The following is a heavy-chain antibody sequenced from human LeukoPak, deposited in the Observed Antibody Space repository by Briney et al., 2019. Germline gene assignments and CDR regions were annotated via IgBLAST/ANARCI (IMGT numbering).Heavy chain of an antibody. CDR2: ISVYNGNT. CDR1: GYTFTSYG. J-gene: IGHJ5*02. Sequence: GASVKVSCKASGYTFTSYGISWVRQAPGQGFEWMGWISVYNGNTNYAQKFQGRVTMTTDTSTSTAYMELRSLRSDDTAVYYCARDRDVLLWFGESQYNWFDPWGQGTLVTVSS. D-gene: IGHD3-10*01. V-gene: IGHV1-18*01. CDR3: ARDRDVLLWFGESQYNWFDP.